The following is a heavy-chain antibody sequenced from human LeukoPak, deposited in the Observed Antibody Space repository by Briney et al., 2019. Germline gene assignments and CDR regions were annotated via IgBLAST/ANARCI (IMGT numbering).Heavy chain of an antibody. J-gene: IGHJ3*02. CDR3: TSRPTPFYYYDSSASDAFES. V-gene: IGHV3-73*01. CDR2: IRSKANSYAT. CDR1: GFTFSGSA. D-gene: IGHD3-22*01. Sequence: PGGSLRLSCAASGFTFSGSAIHWVRQASGIGLEWLGRIRSKANSYATAYAASANGRFTISRDDSQNTAYLQMNSLKTEDTAVYYCTSRPTPFYYYDSSASDAFESWGQGTMVTVSS.